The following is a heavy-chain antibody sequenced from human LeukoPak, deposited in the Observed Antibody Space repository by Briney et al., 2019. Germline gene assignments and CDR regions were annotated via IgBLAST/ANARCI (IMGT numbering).Heavy chain of an antibody. CDR3: ARRGMRYFDWLLFPTTFDY. V-gene: IGHV4-59*12. CDR2: IHYSGST. J-gene: IGHJ4*02. CDR1: GGSISSYY. Sequence: SETLSLTCAVSGGSISSYYWSWIRQPPGKGLEWIGYIHYSGSTNYNPSLKSRVTISVDTSKNQFSLKLSSVTAADTAVYYCARRGMRYFDWLLFPTTFDYWGQGTLVTVSS. D-gene: IGHD3-9*01.